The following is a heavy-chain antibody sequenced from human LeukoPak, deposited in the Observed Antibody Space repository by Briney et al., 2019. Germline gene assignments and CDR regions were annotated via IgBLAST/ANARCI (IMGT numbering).Heavy chain of an antibody. CDR2: IYSGGST. CDR1: GFTVSSNY. Sequence: PGGSPRLSCAASGFTVSSNYMSWVRQAPGKGLEWVSVIYSGGSTYYADSVKGRFTISRDNSKNTLYLQMNSLRAEDTAVYYCARGRSYYDSSGYYGEGFDYWGQGTLVTVSS. J-gene: IGHJ4*02. V-gene: IGHV3-66*01. D-gene: IGHD3-22*01. CDR3: ARGRSYYDSSGYYGEGFDY.